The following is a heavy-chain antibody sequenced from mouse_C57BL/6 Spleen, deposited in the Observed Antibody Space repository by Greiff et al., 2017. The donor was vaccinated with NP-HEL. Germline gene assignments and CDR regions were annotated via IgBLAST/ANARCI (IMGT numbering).Heavy chain of an antibody. CDR3: ARGQLRPVYFDY. CDR1: GYTFTSYW. J-gene: IGHJ2*01. D-gene: IGHD3-2*02. V-gene: IGHV1-69*01. CDR2: IDPSDSYT. Sequence: VQLQQPGAELVMPGASVKLSCKASGYTFTSYWMHWVKLRPGQGLEWIGEIDPSDSYTNYNQKFKGKSTLTVDKSSSTAYMQLSSLTSEDSAVYYCARGQLRPVYFDYWGQGTTLTVSS.